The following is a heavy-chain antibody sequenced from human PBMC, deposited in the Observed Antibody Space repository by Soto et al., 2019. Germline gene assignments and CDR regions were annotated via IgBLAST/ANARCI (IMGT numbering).Heavy chain of an antibody. V-gene: IGHV4-31*11. Sequence: FQALCXRCGVSFGSISSGGYYLSFQRQHPAKGLQCIGYIYYSGSTYYTPSLKSRVTISVDTSKNQFSLKLSSVTAADTAVYYCARHAVHSSRFTDYSAQPTLVTVSS. CDR3: ARHAVHSSRFTDY. CDR1: FGSISSGGYY. J-gene: IGHJ4*02. D-gene: IGHD6-19*01. CDR2: IYYSGST.